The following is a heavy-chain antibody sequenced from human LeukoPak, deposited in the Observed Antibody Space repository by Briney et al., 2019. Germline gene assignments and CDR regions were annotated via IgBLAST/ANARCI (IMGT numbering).Heavy chain of an antibody. D-gene: IGHD3-3*01. V-gene: IGHV3-48*01. J-gene: IGHJ4*02. Sequence: PGGSLRLSCAASGFTFSSYSMSWVRQAPGEGLAWLSYISSFGRTIYYADSVKGRFTVSRDNAKNSLFLQMNNLRAEDTAVYYCAKVQDYWSGTPIAHWGQGTLMTVSS. CDR2: ISSFGRTI. CDR3: AKVQDYWSGTPIAH. CDR1: GFTFSSYS.